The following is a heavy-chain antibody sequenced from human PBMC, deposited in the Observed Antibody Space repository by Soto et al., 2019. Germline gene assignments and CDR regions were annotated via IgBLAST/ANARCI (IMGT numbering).Heavy chain of an antibody. D-gene: IGHD2-21*01. CDR1: GFTVSSNY. V-gene: IGHV3-53*01. Sequence: GGALRLSCAASGFTVSSNYMSWVRQAPGKGLEWVSVIYSGGSTYYADSVKGRFIISRDNSKNTVYLQMNSLRAEDTAFYYCAKYSISDRQPFLLASCGQGSLVPGSS. CDR3: AKYSISDRQPFLLAS. J-gene: IGHJ1*01. CDR2: IYSGGST.